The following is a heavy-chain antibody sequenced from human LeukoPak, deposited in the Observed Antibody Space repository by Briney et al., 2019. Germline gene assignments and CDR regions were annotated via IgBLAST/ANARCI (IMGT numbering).Heavy chain of an antibody. CDR2: IYKTGST. V-gene: IGHV4-39*07. D-gene: IGHD3-22*01. CDR1: GGSISSSTYY. CDR3: ARDRYYYDSSARYFDY. J-gene: IGHJ4*02. Sequence: PSETLSLTCTVSGGSISSSTYYWAWIRQPPGKGLEWIGSIYKTGSTNYSPSLKSRVTMSVDTSKNQFSLKLSSVTAADTAVYYCARDRYYYDSSARYFDYWGQGTLVTVSS.